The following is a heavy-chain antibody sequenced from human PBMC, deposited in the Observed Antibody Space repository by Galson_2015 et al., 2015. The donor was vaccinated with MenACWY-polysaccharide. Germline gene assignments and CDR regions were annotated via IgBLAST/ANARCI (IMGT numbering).Heavy chain of an antibody. CDR2: INPNSGGT. Sequence: SVKVSCKASGYTFTDYFINWVRQAPGQGLGWMGRINPNSGGTNSPQKFQGRVTMTRDTSISTAYMEMSRLTSDDTAMYYCARVRFYYDSSCHYCGGGFDIWGQGTMFTVFS. CDR3: ARVRFYYDSSCHYCGGGFDI. J-gene: IGHJ3*02. V-gene: IGHV1-2*06. CDR1: GYTFTDYF. D-gene: IGHD3-22*01.